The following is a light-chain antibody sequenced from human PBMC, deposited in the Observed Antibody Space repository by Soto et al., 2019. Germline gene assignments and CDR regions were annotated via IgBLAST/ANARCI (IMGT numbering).Light chain of an antibody. V-gene: IGLV4-69*01. J-gene: IGLJ2*01. CDR3: AAWDDSLNARVV. CDR2: LNNDGSH. CDR1: SGHSSYA. Sequence: QLVLTQPPSASASLGASVKLTCTLSSGHSSYAIAWHQKQPEKGPRYLMDLNNDGSHTKGDGIPDRFSGSSSGAERYLIISSLQSEDEADYYCAAWDDSLNARVVFGGGTKLTVL.